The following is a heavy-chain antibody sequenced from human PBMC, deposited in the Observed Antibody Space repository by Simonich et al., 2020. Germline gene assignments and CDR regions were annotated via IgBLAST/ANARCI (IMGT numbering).Heavy chain of an antibody. CDR2: INPNSGGT. V-gene: IGHV1-2*02. D-gene: IGHD1-26*01. J-gene: IGHJ5*02. Sequence: QVQLVQSGAEVKKPGASVKVYCKASGYTFTGYYMHWVRQSPGQGLEWMGWINPNSGGTNYAQKFQGRVTMTRDTSISTAYMELGRLRSDDTAVYYCARAFYSGSYSFDPWGQGTLVTVSS. CDR3: ARAFYSGSYSFDP. CDR1: GYTFTGYY.